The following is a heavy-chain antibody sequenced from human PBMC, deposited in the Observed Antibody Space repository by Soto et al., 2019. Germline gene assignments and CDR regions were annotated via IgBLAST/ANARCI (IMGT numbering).Heavy chain of an antibody. D-gene: IGHD2-15*01. CDR3: ARTGYCSGGSCYAGTSGQGMDV. CDR1: GGTFSSYA. J-gene: IGHJ6*02. Sequence: QVQLVQSGAEVKKPGSSVKVSCKASGGTFSSYAISWVRQAPGQGLEWMGGIIPIFGTANYAQKFQGRVTITADESKSTAYMELSSLRSEYKAVYYCARTGYCSGGSCYAGTSGQGMDVWGQGTTVTVSS. CDR2: IIPIFGTA. V-gene: IGHV1-69*01.